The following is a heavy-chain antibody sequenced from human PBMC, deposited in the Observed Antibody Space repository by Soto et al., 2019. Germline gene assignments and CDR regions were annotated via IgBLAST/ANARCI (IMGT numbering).Heavy chain of an antibody. D-gene: IGHD2-2*02. V-gene: IGHV3-9*01. J-gene: IGHJ6*02. CDR3: GKVVVQATQLRYDVYGMDV. CDR2: ISWDGGRI. CDR1: GFNFAEYA. Sequence: GGSLRLSCAASGFNFAEYAMHWVRQIPGKGLEWVSGISWDGGRIGYADSVKGRFTISRDNAKKSLFLQMNSLRPEDTALYYCGKVVVQATQLRYDVYGMDVWGQGTTVTVSS.